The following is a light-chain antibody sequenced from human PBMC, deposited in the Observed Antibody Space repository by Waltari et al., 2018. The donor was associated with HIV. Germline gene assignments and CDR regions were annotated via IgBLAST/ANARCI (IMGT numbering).Light chain of an antibody. CDR1: SCNIGSNT. Sequence: QSVLTQPPSASGTPGQRVTIPCSGSSCNIGSNTVNWYHQLPGTAPKLLIYPNNRRPSGVPDRFSGSKSGTSASLAISGLQSEDEADYYCAAWDDSLNGWVFGGGTKLTVL. CDR3: AAWDDSLNGWV. V-gene: IGLV1-44*01. CDR2: PNN. J-gene: IGLJ3*02.